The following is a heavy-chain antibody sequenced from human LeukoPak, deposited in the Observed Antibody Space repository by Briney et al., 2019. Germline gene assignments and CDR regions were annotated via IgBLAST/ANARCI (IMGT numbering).Heavy chain of an antibody. V-gene: IGHV3-23*01. CDR2: ISDSGGGT. J-gene: IGHJ4*02. Sequence: GGSLRLSCAASGFTFNTYSMNWARQAPGKGLEWVSTISDSGGGTYYADSVKGRFTISRDNSKNTLYLQMNSLRAGDTAVYYCDGADFWGQGTLVTVSS. CDR3: DGADF. CDR1: GFTFNTYS.